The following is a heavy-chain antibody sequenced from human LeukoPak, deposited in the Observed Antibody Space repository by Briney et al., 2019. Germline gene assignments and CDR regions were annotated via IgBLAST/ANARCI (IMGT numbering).Heavy chain of an antibody. CDR3: ARGGYSNYSDY. Sequence: PSETLSLTCAVYGGSFSGYYWSWIRQPPGKGLEWIGEINHSGSTNYNPSLKSRVTISVDTSKNQFSLKLSSVTAADTAVYYCARGGYSNYSDYWGQGTLVTVSS. D-gene: IGHD5-18*01. CDR2: INHSGST. V-gene: IGHV4-34*01. CDR1: GGSFSGYY. J-gene: IGHJ4*02.